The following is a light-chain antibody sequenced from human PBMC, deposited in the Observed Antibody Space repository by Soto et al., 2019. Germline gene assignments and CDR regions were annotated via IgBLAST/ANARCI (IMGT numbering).Light chain of an antibody. CDR3: QQYYSTPLT. Sequence: DIVMTQSPDSLAVSLGERATINCKSSQTVLYSSNNKNYLAWYQQKPGQPPKLLIYWASIRQSGVPDRFSGSGSRTDFTDSISSLQAEGVAVYYCQQYYSTPLTFGGGTNVEL. J-gene: IGKJ4*01. CDR2: WAS. CDR1: QTVLYSSNNKNY. V-gene: IGKV4-1*01.